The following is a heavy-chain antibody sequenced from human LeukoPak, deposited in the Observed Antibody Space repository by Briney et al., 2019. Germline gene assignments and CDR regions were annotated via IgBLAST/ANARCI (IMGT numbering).Heavy chain of an antibody. J-gene: IGHJ4*02. V-gene: IGHV3-11*06. CDR2: ISSSSSYT. CDR3: ARGRDGYNYDDY. D-gene: IGHD5-24*01. Sequence: RGSLRLSCAASGFTFSDYYMSWIRQAPGKGLEWVSYISSSSSYTNYADSVKGRFTISRDNAKNSLYLQMNSLRAEDTAVYYCARGRDGYNYDDYWGQGTLVTVSS. CDR1: GFTFSDYY.